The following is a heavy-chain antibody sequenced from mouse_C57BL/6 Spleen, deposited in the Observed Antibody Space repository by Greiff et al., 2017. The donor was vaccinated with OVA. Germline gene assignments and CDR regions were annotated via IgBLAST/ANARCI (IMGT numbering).Heavy chain of an antibody. V-gene: IGHV1-50*01. CDR3: ARPTVVATRYFDV. Sequence: QVQLKQPGAELVKPGASVKLSCKASGYTFTSYWMQWVKQRPGQGLEWIGEIDPSDSYTNYNQKFKGKATLTVDTSSSTAYMQLSSLTSEDSAVYYCARPTVVATRYFDVWGTGTTGTVSS. J-gene: IGHJ1*03. D-gene: IGHD1-1*01. CDR1: GYTFTSYW. CDR2: IDPSDSYT.